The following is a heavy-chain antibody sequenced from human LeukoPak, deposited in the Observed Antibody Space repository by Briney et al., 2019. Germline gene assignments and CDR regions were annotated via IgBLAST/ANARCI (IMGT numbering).Heavy chain of an antibody. J-gene: IGHJ3*02. D-gene: IGHD3-22*01. Sequence: SETLSLTCAVSGGSISSGGYSWSWIRQPPGKGLEWIGYIYYSGSTNYNPSLKSRVTISVDTSKNQFSLKLSSVTAADTAVYYCARASDITTKDKRAFDIWGQGTMVTVSS. CDR2: IYYSGST. CDR3: ARASDITTKDKRAFDI. V-gene: IGHV4-61*08. CDR1: GGSISSGGYS.